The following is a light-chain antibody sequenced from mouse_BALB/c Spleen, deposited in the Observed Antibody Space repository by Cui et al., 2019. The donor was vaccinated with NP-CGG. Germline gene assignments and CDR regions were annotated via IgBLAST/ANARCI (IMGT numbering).Light chain of an antibody. CDR3: ALWYSNHWV. Sequence: QAAVTQESALTTSPGETVTLTCRSSTGAVTTSNYANWVQEKPDHLFTGLIGGTNNRAPGVPARFSSSLIGDKAALTITGAQTEDEAIYFCALWYSNHWVFGGGTKLTVL. V-gene: IGLV1*01. J-gene: IGLJ1*01. CDR2: GTN. CDR1: TGAVTTSNY.